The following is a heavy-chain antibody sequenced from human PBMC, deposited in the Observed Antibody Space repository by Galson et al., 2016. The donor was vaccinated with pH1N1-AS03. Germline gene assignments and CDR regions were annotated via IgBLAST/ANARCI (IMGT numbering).Heavy chain of an antibody. CDR3: ARRNPNPNFAIWYQHDYGMDV. V-gene: IGHV3-74*01. Sequence: SLRLSCAASGFTFSMSYIHWVRQAPGKGLKWVSRISNDGRNVRYADFVKGRFAVSRDNAKNTVFLQMNSLRADDTAVYFCARRNPNPNFAIWYQHDYGMDVWGQGTTVTVSS. J-gene: IGHJ6*02. CDR1: GFTFSMSY. CDR2: ISNDGRNV. D-gene: IGHD2-2*01.